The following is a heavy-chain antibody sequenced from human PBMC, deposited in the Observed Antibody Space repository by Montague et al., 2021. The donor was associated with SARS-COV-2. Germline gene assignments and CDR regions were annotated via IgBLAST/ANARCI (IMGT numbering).Heavy chain of an antibody. J-gene: IGHJ4*02. CDR1: GFSLSTSGVG. V-gene: IGHV2-5*02. CDR3: EHRQSRQWLAGGYFDY. CDR2: IYWDDDK. Sequence: PALVKPTQTLTLTCTFSGFSLSTSGVGVGWIRQPPGKALEWLALIYWDDDKRYSPSLKSRLTITKDTSKNQVVLTMTNMDPVGTATYYCEHRQSRQWLAGGYFDYWGQGTLVTVSS. D-gene: IGHD6-19*01.